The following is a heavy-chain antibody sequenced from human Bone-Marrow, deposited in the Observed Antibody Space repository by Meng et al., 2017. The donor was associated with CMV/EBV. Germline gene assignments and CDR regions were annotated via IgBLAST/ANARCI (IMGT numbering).Heavy chain of an antibody. CDR1: GFTFSSYG. CDR3: ARALQAYPTGYSSGWYPGY. Sequence: LSLTCAASGFTFSSYGMHWVRQAPGKGLEWVSYISSSSSTIYYADSVKGRFTISRDNAKNSLYLQMNSLRAEDTAVYYCARALQAYPTGYSSGWYPGYWGQGTLVTVSS. J-gene: IGHJ4*02. CDR2: ISSSSSTI. D-gene: IGHD6-19*01. V-gene: IGHV3-48*04.